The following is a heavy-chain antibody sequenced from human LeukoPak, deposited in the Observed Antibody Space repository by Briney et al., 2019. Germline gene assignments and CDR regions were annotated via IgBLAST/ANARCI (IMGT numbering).Heavy chain of an antibody. Sequence: VSVKVSCKASGYTFTSYDINWVRQAAGQGLEWVGWMNPNSGNTGYAQKFQGRVTMTRSTSINTAYMELSSLRSEDTAVYYCARNDYGGHDAFDIWGQGTVVIVSS. D-gene: IGHD4-17*01. J-gene: IGHJ3*02. CDR2: MNPNSGNT. CDR1: GYTFTSYD. CDR3: ARNDYGGHDAFDI. V-gene: IGHV1-8*01.